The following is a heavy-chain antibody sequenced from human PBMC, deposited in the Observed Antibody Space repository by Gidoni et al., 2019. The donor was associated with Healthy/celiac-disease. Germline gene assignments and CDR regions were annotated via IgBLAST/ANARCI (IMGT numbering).Heavy chain of an antibody. CDR2: ISSSGGST. D-gene: IGHD2-2*01. J-gene: IGHJ6*02. V-gene: IGHV3-23*01. CDR1: GFTFSSYA. Sequence: EVQMLGSGGGWVQPRGARRRAGAAAGFTFSSYAMSWVRQAPGKGLEWVSAISSSGGSTYYADSVKDRFTISRDNSKNTLYLQMNSLRAEDTAVYYCAKDMQAHYYYYGMDVWGQGTTVTVSS. CDR3: AKDMQAHYYYYGMDV.